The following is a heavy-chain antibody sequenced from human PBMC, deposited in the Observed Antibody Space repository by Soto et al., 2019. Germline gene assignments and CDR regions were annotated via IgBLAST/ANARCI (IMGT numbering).Heavy chain of an antibody. V-gene: IGHV3-7*03. D-gene: IGHD4-4*01. CDR2: IKHDGSVQ. Sequence: QLVESGGGLVQPGGSLRLSCEASGFTISGYWMSWVRQAPGKGLEWVAGIKHDGSVQYYLDSVRGRFTISRDNAKKLLYLQMNGLRAEDTALYYCARAPYSNAWYRFDLWGQGTLVTVSS. CDR3: ARAPYSNAWYRFDL. J-gene: IGHJ4*02. CDR1: GFTISGYW.